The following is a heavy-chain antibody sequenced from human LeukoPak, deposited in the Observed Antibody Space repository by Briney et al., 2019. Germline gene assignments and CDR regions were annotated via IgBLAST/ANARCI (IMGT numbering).Heavy chain of an antibody. CDR2: IYYSGST. Sequence: SETLSLTCTVSGGSISSYYWSWIRQPPGKGLEWIGSIYYSGSTYYNPSLKSRVTISVDTSKNQFSLKLSSVTAADTAVYYCARVVVAANYYYYYGMDVWGQGTTVTVSS. CDR3: ARVVVAANYYYYYGMDV. D-gene: IGHD2-15*01. J-gene: IGHJ6*02. CDR1: GGSISSYY. V-gene: IGHV4-59*12.